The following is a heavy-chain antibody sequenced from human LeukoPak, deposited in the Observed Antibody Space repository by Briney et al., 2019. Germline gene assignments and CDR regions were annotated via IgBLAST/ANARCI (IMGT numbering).Heavy chain of an antibody. CDR2: IYHSGST. D-gene: IGHD6-13*01. CDR1: GGSISSGDYY. CDR3: ARGGIAAARNWFDP. J-gene: IGHJ5*02. V-gene: IGHV4-30-4*08. Sequence: SETLSLTCIVSGGSISSGDYYWSWIRQPPGQGLEWIGHIYHSGSTYYNPSLKSRVSISVDTSKNQFFLKLSSVTAADTAVYYCARGGIAAARNWFDPWGQGTLVTVSS.